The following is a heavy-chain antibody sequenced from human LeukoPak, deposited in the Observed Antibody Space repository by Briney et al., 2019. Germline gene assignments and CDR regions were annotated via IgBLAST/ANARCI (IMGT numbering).Heavy chain of an antibody. D-gene: IGHD3-22*01. J-gene: IGHJ4*02. V-gene: IGHV4-61*02. Sequence: EPSQTLSLTCTVSGGSISSGSYYWSWIRQPAGKGLEWIGRIYTSGSTNYNPSLKSRVTISVDTSKNQFSLKLSSVTAADTAVYYCARDGYYYDSSGYLTYYFDYWGQGTLVTVSS. CDR3: ARDGYYYDSSGYLTYYFDY. CDR2: IYTSGST. CDR1: GGSISSGSYY.